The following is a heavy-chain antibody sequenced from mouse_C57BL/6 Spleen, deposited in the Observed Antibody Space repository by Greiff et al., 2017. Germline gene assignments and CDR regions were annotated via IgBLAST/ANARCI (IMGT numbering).Heavy chain of an antibody. V-gene: IGHV1-26*01. CDR2: INPNNGGT. J-gene: IGHJ1*03. CDR1: GYTFTDYY. Sequence: EVQLQQSGPELVKPGASVKISCKASGYTFTDYYMNWVKQSHGKSLEWIGDINPNNGGTSYNQKFKGKATLTVDKSSSTAYMELRSLTSEDSAVYYCARNADGYFDVWGTGTTVTVSS. CDR3: ARNADGYFDV.